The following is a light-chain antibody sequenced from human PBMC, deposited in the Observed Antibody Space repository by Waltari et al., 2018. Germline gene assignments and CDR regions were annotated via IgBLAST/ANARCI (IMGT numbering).Light chain of an antibody. J-gene: IGKJ1*01. CDR2: GAS. CDR1: QSVTRA. Sequence: SCRTSQSVTRALAWYQQKPGQAPRLLSYGASNRATGIPDRFSGSGSGTDFGLTISSLEPEDFAVYYCQHYLRLPVTFGQGTKVEVK. V-gene: IGKV3-20*01. CDR3: QHYLRLPVT.